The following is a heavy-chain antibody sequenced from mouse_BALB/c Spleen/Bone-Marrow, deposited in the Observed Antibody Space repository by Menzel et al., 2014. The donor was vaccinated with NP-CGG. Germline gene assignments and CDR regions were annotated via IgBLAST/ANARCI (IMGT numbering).Heavy chain of an antibody. Sequence: QVQLKHSGPGLVAPSQSLSITCTVSGFSLTTYGVHWVRQPPGKGLEWLGVIWAGVSTNYNSALMSRLSISKDNSKSQVFLKMNSLQTDDTAMYYCARAHYDYVLFDYWGQGTTLTVSS. J-gene: IGHJ2*01. CDR1: GFSLTTYG. CDR2: IWAGVST. D-gene: IGHD2-4*01. CDR3: ARAHYDYVLFDY. V-gene: IGHV2-9*02.